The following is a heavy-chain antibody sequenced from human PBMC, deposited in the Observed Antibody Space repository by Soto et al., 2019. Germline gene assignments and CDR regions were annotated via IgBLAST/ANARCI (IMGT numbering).Heavy chain of an antibody. D-gene: IGHD6-13*01. CDR2: IRSKANNYAT. Sequence: MGPSCTDYVHTLRGTSLPWVRQASGKGLEWVGRIRSKANNYATAYAVSVNGTFTISRDDSKNTAYLQMNNLKTEDTAVYFFTGIEAEWGQVTLVTVS. J-gene: IGHJ4*02. CDR3: TGIEAE. CDR1: VHTLRGTS. V-gene: IGHV3-73*01.